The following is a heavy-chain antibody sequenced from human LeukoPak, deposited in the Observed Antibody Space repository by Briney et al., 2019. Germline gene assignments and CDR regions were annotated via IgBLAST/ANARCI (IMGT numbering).Heavy chain of an antibody. D-gene: IGHD3-22*01. CDR2: IISSSSTI. CDR1: GFTFSSYS. CDR3: AGVHLDYYDSSGPL. J-gene: IGHJ4*02. Sequence: GGSLRLSCAASGFTFSSYSMNWVRQAPGKGLEWVSYIISSSSTIYYADSVKGRFTISRDSAKNSLYLQMNSLRAEDTAVYYCAGVHLDYYDSSGPLWGQGTLVTVSS. V-gene: IGHV3-48*01.